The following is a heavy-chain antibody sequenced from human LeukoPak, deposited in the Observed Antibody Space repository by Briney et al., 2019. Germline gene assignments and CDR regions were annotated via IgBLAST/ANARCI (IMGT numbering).Heavy chain of an antibody. Sequence: ASVKVSCKASGYTFTGYYMHWVRQAPGQGLEWMGRINPNSGGTNYAQKFQGRVTMTRDTSISTAYMELSRLRPDDTAVYYCATSRGYCSSTSCPPGSFDYWGQGTLVTVSS. D-gene: IGHD2-2*01. J-gene: IGHJ4*02. CDR3: ATSRGYCSSTSCPPGSFDY. V-gene: IGHV1-2*06. CDR2: INPNSGGT. CDR1: GYTFTGYY.